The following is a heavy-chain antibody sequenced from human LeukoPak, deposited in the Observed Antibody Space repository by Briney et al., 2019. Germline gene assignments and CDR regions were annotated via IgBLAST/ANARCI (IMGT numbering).Heavy chain of an antibody. CDR2: MNPNSGNT. V-gene: IGHV1-8*02. Sequence: GASVKVSCKTSGYTFTGYYMHWVRQAPGQGLEWMGWMNPNSGNTGYAQKFQGRVTMTRNTSISTAYMELSSLRSEDTAVYYCATWFDPWGQGTLVTVSS. CDR1: GYTFTGYY. J-gene: IGHJ5*02. CDR3: ATWFDP.